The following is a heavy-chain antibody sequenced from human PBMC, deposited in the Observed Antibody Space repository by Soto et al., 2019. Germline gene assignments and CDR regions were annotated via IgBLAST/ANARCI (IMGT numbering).Heavy chain of an antibody. CDR3: ARVRAFRYYYGSGSFDAFDI. J-gene: IGHJ3*02. CDR1: GGSFSGYY. CDR2: INHSGRT. V-gene: IGHV4-34*01. D-gene: IGHD3-10*01. Sequence: SETLSLTCAVYGGSFSGYYWSWIRQPPGKGLEWIGEINHSGRTNYNPSLKSRVTISVDTSNNQFSLKLSSVTAADTAVYYCARVRAFRYYYGSGSFDAFDIWGQGTMVTVSS.